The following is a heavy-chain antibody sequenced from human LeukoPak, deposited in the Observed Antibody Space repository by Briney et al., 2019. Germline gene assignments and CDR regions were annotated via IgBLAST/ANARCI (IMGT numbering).Heavy chain of an antibody. CDR1: GGSISSSSYY. J-gene: IGHJ4*02. Sequence: SETLSLTCTVSGGSISSSSYYWGWIRQPPGKGLEWIGSIYYSGSTYYNPSLKSRVTISVDTSKNQFSLKLSSVTAADTAVYYCASTRYSYGSFWGQGTLVTVSS. CDR3: ASTRYSYGSF. V-gene: IGHV4-39*07. CDR2: IYYSGST. D-gene: IGHD5-18*01.